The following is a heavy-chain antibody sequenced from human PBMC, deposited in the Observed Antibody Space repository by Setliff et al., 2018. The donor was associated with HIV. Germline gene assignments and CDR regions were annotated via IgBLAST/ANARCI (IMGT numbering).Heavy chain of an antibody. D-gene: IGHD6-13*01. J-gene: IGHJ4*02. Sequence: PSETLSLTCTVSGGSISSDNYYWSWIRQPAGKRLEWIGRYYTSGITSYNPSLKSRVSISVDTSKNQFSLRLNSVTAADTALYYCAREERTSWPRVDYWGQGALVTVSS. CDR1: GGSISSDNYY. V-gene: IGHV4-61*02. CDR2: YYTSGIT. CDR3: AREERTSWPRVDY.